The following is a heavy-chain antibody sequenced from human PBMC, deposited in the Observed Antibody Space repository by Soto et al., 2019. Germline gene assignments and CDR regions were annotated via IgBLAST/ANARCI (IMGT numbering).Heavy chain of an antibody. CDR1: GFSLSTGGLS. CDR3: AKRKYYDLSGYCGYHYGMDV. CDR2: IYWDDDK. V-gene: IGHV2-5*02. Sequence: GSGPTLVNPTQTLTLTCTFSGFSLSTGGLSVAWIRQPPGKALECLALIYWDDDKRYSPSLETRLTLSKDTSKNEVVLTMTNMDKEDTGICYEAKRKYYDLSGYCGYHYGMDVCGQRSTVPVS. J-gene: IGHJ6*02. D-gene: IGHD3-16*01.